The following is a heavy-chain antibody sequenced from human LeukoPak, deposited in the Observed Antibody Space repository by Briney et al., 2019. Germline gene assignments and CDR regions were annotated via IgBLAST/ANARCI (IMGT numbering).Heavy chain of an antibody. CDR2: IKQDGSEK. CDR1: GFTFSSYW. D-gene: IGHD2-15*01. Sequence: PGGSLRLSCAASGFTFSSYWMSWVRQAPGKGLEWVANIKQDGSEKYYVDSVKGRFTISRDNAKNSLYLQMNSLRVEDTAVYYCARVGEGYCSGGSCYAGDYWGQGTLVTVSS. CDR3: ARVGEGYCSGGSCYAGDY. V-gene: IGHV3-7*01. J-gene: IGHJ4*02.